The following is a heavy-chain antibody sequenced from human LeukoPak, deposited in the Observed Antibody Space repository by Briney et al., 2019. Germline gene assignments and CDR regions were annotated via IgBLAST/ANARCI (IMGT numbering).Heavy chain of an antibody. D-gene: IGHD3-10*01. CDR3: TTDYSYGSGSYYGSIDY. V-gene: IGHV3-15*01. CDR2: IKSKTDGGTT. J-gene: IGHJ4*02. CDR1: GFTFSNAC. Sequence: GGSLRLSCAASGFTFSNACMSWVRQAPGKGLEWVGRIKSKTDGGTTDYAAPVKGRFTISRDDSKNTLYLQMNSLKTEDTAVYYCTTDYSYGSGSYYGSIDYWGQGTLVTVSS.